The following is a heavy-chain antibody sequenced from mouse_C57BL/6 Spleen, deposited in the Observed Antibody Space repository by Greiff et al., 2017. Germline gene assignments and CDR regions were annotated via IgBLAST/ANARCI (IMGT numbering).Heavy chain of an antibody. CDR1: GYTFTSYW. J-gene: IGHJ4*01. CDR2: SNPSSGYT. Sequence: QVHVKQSGAELAKPGASVKLSCKASGYTFTSYWMHWVKQRPGQGLEWIGYSNPSSGYTKYNQKFKDKATLTADKSSSTAYMQLSSLTYEDSAVYYYARDENAIDYWGQGTSVTVSS. CDR3: ARDENAIDY. V-gene: IGHV1-7*01.